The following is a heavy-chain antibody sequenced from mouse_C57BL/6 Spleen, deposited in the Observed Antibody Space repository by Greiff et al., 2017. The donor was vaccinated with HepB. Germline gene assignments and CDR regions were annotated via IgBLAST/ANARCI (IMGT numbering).Heavy chain of an antibody. CDR1: GYTFTSYW. CDR2: IDPSDSYT. CDR3: ARNYGSHWYFDV. Sequence: VKLVESGAELVMPGASVKLSCKASGYTFTSYWMHWVKQRPGQGLEWIGEIDPSDSYTNYNQKFKGKSTLTVDKSSSTAYMQLSSLTSEDSAVYYCARNYGSHWYFDVWGTGTTVTVSS. J-gene: IGHJ1*03. D-gene: IGHD1-1*01. V-gene: IGHV1-69*01.